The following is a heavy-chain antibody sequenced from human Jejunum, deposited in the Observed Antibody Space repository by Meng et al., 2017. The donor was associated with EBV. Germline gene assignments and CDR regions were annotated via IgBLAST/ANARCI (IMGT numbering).Heavy chain of an antibody. J-gene: IGHJ5*02. CDR3: ARGRGYDYGDS. CDR1: GDSVTGYNY. CDR2: LYYAGKA. D-gene: IGHD5-12*01. Sequence: QFQPQESGPGLVKPSETLSLTCNVSGDSVTGYNYWTWIRQPPGKGLEWIGNLYYAGKAIYKPSLQSRVTISVDTSKNQISLKVTSVTAADTAIYYCARGRGYDYGDSWGQGTLVTVSS. V-gene: IGHV4-61*01.